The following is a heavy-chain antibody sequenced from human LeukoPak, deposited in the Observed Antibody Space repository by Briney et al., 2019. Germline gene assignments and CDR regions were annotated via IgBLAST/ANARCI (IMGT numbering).Heavy chain of an antibody. CDR3: ARPTFNRASKDY. CDR2: ISDSGGIT. D-gene: IGHD2/OR15-2a*01. Sequence: PGRSLRLSCAASGFTFSTFSMSWVRQASGKGLEWVSTISDSGGITDYADSVKGRFTVSRDNSKNTLYLQMNSLRAEDTAVYYCARPTFNRASKDYWGQGTLVTVSS. J-gene: IGHJ4*02. V-gene: IGHV3-23*01. CDR1: GFTFSTFS.